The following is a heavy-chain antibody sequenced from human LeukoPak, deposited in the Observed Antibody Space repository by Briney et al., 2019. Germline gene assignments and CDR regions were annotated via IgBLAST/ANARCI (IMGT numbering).Heavy chain of an antibody. Sequence: GGSLRLSCAASGFTFSSYGMHWVRQAPGKGLEWVAVISYDGSNKYYADSVKGRFTISRDNSKNTLYLQVNSLRAEDTAVCYCAKAKSYYSNYDYWGQGTLVTVSS. V-gene: IGHV3-30*18. J-gene: IGHJ4*02. D-gene: IGHD4-11*01. CDR1: GFTFSSYG. CDR3: AKAKSYYSNYDY. CDR2: ISYDGSNK.